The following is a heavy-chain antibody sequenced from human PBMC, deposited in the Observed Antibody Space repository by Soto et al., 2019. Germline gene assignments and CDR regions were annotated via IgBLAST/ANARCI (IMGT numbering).Heavy chain of an antibody. CDR2: IWYDGSNK. J-gene: IGHJ5*02. CDR3: ARESGLDSSGWYWFDP. CDR1: GFTFSSYG. Sequence: QVQLVESGGGVVQPGRSLRLSCAASGFTFSSYGMHWVRQAPGKGLEWVAVIWYDGSNKYYADSVKGRFTISRDNSKNTLYLQMNSLRAEDTAAYYCARESGLDSSGWYWFDPWGQGTLVTVSS. D-gene: IGHD6-19*01. V-gene: IGHV3-33*01.